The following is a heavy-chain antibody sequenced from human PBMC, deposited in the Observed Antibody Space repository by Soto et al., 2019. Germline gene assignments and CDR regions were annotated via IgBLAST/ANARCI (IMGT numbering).Heavy chain of an antibody. Sequence: PGECLKISCKGSGYSFTSYWISWVRQMPWKGLEWMGRIDPSDSYTNYSPSFQGHVTISADKSISTAYLQWSSLKASDTAMYYCARRSPSGYSYGSDDYWGQGTLVPVSS. V-gene: IGHV5-10-1*01. CDR1: GYSFTSYW. CDR3: ARRSPSGYSYGSDDY. CDR2: IDPSDSYT. D-gene: IGHD5-18*01. J-gene: IGHJ4*02.